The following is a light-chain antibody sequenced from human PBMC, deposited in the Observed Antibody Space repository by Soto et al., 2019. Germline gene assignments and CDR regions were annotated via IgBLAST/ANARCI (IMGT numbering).Light chain of an antibody. V-gene: IGLV2-14*01. J-gene: IGLJ2*01. Sequence: QSVLTQPASVSGSPGQSITISCTGTSSDIGGYDYVSWYQQHPGKAPKLVIYAVSNRPSGVSYRFSGSKSGNTASLTISGLQAEDEADYYCNSYTSITTLGVFGGGTKLTVL. CDR1: SSDIGGYDY. CDR3: NSYTSITTLGV. CDR2: AVS.